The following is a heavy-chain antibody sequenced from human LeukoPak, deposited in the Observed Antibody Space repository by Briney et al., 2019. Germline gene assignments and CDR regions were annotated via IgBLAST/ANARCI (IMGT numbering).Heavy chain of an antibody. CDR1: GFTFSSYS. J-gene: IGHJ4*02. D-gene: IGHD1-26*01. V-gene: IGHV3-21*01. CDR2: ISSSSSYM. Sequence: GGSLRLSCAASGFTFSSYSMNWVRQAPGKGLEWVSSISSSSSYMYYADSVKGRFTISRDNAKNSLYLQMNSLRAEDTAVYYCARDGGSGSYFDYWGQGTLVTVSS. CDR3: ARDGGSGSYFDY.